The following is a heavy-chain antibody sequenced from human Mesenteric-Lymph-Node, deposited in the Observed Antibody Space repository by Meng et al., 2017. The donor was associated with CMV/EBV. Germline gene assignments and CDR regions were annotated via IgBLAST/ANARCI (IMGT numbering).Heavy chain of an antibody. CDR3: AREEIYYDFWSGPRGVGMDV. V-gene: IGHV3-48*04. J-gene: IGHJ6*02. D-gene: IGHD3-3*01. CDR2: ISSSSSTI. Sequence: GESLKISCAASGFTFSSYSMNWVRQAPGKGLEWVSYISSSSSTIYYADSVKGRFTISRDNAKNSLYLQMNSLRAEDTAVYYCAREEIYYDFWSGPRGVGMDVWGQGTTVTVSS. CDR1: GFTFSSYS.